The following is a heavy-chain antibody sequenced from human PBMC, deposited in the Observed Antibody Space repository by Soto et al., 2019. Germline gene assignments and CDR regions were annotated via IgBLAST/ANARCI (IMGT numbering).Heavy chain of an antibody. CDR3: ASLVYDNSVYRRG. CDR1: GGSISSSSYY. CDR2: IYYSGST. Sequence: PSETLSLTCTVSGGSISSSSYYWGWIRQPPGKGLEWIGSIYYSGSTYYNPSLKSRVTISVDTSKNQFSLKLSSVTAADTAVYYCASLVYDNSVYRRGGGQGTRVTVSS. V-gene: IGHV4-39*01. D-gene: IGHD3-22*01. J-gene: IGHJ4*02.